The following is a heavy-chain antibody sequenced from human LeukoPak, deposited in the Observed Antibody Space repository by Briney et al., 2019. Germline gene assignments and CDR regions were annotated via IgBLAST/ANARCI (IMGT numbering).Heavy chain of an antibody. CDR2: ISGSGGST. V-gene: IGHV3-23*01. CDR3: AKASGLSGSRDSSGYYYVGWFDP. CDR1: GFTFSSYA. Sequence: GGFLRLSCAASGFTFSSYAMSWVRQAPGKGLEWVSAISGSGGSTYYADSVKGRFTISRDNSKNTLYLQMNSLRAEDTAVYYCAKASGLSGSRDSSGYYYVGWFDPWGQGTLVTVSS. J-gene: IGHJ5*02. D-gene: IGHD3-22*01.